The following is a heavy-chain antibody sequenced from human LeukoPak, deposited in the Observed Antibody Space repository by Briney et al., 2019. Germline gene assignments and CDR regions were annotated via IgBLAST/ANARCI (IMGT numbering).Heavy chain of an antibody. CDR3: ARAPHWDRPFDY. V-gene: IGHV4-59*01. CDR1: GDSISSFY. CDR2: IYYGGSTT. J-gene: IGHJ4*02. D-gene: IGHD7-27*01. Sequence: SETLSLTCTVSGDSISSFYWSWIRQPPGKGLECIGYIYYGGSTTKYNPSLKSRVTISIDTSKNQLSLKLNSVTAADTAVYYCARAPHWDRPFDYWGQGTLVTVSS.